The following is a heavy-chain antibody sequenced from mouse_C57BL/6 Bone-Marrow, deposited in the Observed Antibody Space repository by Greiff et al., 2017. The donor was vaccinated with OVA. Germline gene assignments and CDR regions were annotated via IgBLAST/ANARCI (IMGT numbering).Heavy chain of an antibody. CDR3: ARGPDYYGSSYDAMDY. Sequence: QVQLQQSGAELVRPGASVKLSCKASGYTFTDYYINWVKQRPGQGLEWIARIYPGSGNTYYNEKFKGKATLPAEKSSSTAYMQLSSLTSEDSAVYFCARGPDYYGSSYDAMDYWGQGTSVTVSS. CDR1: GYTFTDYY. D-gene: IGHD1-1*01. J-gene: IGHJ4*01. CDR2: IYPGSGNT. V-gene: IGHV1-76*01.